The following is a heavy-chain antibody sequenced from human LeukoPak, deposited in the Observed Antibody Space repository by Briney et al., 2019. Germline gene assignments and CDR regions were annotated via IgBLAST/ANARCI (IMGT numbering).Heavy chain of an antibody. CDR2: IYTSGGT. CDR3: ARVNYYYYYMDV. Sequence: PSETLSLTCAVYGGSFSGYYWSWIRQPAGKGLEWIGRIYTSGGTNYNPSLKSRVTMSVDTSKNQFSLKLSSVTAADTAVCYCARVNYYYYYMDVWGKGTTVTISS. J-gene: IGHJ6*03. CDR1: GGSFSGYY. V-gene: IGHV4-59*10.